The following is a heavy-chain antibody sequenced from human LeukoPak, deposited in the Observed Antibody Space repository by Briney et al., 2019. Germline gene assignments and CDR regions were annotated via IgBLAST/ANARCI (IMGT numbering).Heavy chain of an antibody. Sequence: PGWALRLSGAASGFPFSNFAMTWLRQAPGKGLDWISLICAGGSSTFDADSMRGRFTISRDNYKNTLYLQMNSLRVEDTAVYYCAKAGGRGWSNWFDPWGQGTQVTVSS. V-gene: IGHV3-23*01. D-gene: IGHD6-19*01. CDR3: AKAGGRGWSNWFDP. CDR2: ICAGGSST. J-gene: IGHJ5*02. CDR1: GFPFSNFA.